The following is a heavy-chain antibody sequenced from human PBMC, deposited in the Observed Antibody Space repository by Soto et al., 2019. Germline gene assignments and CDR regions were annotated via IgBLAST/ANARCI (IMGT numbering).Heavy chain of an antibody. Sequence: GSLRLSCAASGFTFSSYGMHWVRQAPGKGLEWVAVISYDGSNKYYADSVKGRFTISRDNSKNTLYLQMNSLRPEDTAVYYCAKSGWLQLRGYFDYWGQGTLVTVSS. J-gene: IGHJ4*02. CDR3: AKSGWLQLRGYFDY. CDR1: GFTFSSYG. CDR2: ISYDGSNK. V-gene: IGHV3-30*18. D-gene: IGHD5-12*01.